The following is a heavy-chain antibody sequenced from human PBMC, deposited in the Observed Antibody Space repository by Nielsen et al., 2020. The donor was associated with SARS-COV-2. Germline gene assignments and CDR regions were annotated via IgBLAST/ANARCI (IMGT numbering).Heavy chain of an antibody. Sequence: VRQAPGKGLEWMGRIDPSDSYTNYSPSFQGHVTISADKSISTAYLQWSSLKASDTAMYYCSIHIEGPRRIAAAGSYGMDVWGQGTTVTVSS. CDR3: SIHIEGPRRIAAAGSYGMDV. D-gene: IGHD6-13*01. CDR2: IDPSDSYT. V-gene: IGHV5-10-1*01. J-gene: IGHJ6*02.